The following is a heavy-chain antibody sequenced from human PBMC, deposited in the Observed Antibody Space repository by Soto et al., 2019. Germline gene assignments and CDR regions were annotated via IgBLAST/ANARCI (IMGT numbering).Heavy chain of an antibody. CDR1: GYTFTSYD. CDR2: MNPNSGNT. CDR3: ARGIKYLGYDFWSVYYVSNYYYVDV. Sequence: ASVKVSCKASGYTFTSYDINWVRQATGQGLEWMGWMNPNSGNTGYAQKFQGRVTMTRNTSISTAYMELSSLRSEDTAVYYCARGIKYLGYDFWSVYYVSNYYYVDVWGKGTTVTVSS. J-gene: IGHJ6*03. V-gene: IGHV1-8*01. D-gene: IGHD3-3*01.